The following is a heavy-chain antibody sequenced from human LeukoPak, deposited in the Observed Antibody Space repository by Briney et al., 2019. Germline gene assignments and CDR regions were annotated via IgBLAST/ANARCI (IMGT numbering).Heavy chain of an antibody. V-gene: IGHV3-23*01. CDR1: GFTFSSYA. D-gene: IGHD2-2*02. J-gene: IGHJ5*02. CDR3: ARARAYCSSTSCYTGWFDP. Sequence: PGGSLRLSCAASGFTFSSYAMSWVRQAPGKGLEWVSAISGSGGSTYYADSVKGRFTISRDNSKNTLYLQMNSLRAEDTAVYYCARARAYCSSTSCYTGWFDPWGQGTLVTVSS. CDR2: ISGSGGST.